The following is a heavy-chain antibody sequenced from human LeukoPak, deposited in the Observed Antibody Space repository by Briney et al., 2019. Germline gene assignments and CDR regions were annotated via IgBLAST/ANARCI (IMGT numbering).Heavy chain of an antibody. CDR3: VRSGYNWGFDD. CDR1: GYTFTGYY. V-gene: IGHV1-2*02. Sequence: GASVKVSCKASGYTFTGYYMHCVRQAPGQGLEWMGWISPNSGDTGFAQKFQGRVTMTRDTSISTAYLELSRLRSDDTAVYYCVRSGYNWGFDDWGQGTLVTVSS. D-gene: IGHD1-1*01. J-gene: IGHJ4*02. CDR2: ISPNSGDT.